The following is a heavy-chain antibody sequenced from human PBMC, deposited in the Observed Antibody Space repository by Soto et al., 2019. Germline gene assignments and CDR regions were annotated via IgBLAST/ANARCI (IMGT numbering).Heavy chain of an antibody. J-gene: IGHJ6*02. V-gene: IGHV4-61*01. D-gene: IGHD3-3*01. CDR3: ASGEIGYTIFGVPTVAYYYGLDV. CDR1: TSSFCLGTYS. CDR2: IHDSGST. Sequence: SLICTVGTSSFCLGTYSCSWVRQPSGQGLEWIGYIHDSGSTKYNPSLKNRVTISVDTSKNQFSLKLTSVTAADTGIYYCASGEIGYTIFGVPTVAYYYGLDVWGQGTKVTVSS.